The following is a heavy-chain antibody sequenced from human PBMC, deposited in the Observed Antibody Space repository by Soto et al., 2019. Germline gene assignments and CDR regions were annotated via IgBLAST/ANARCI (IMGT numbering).Heavy chain of an antibody. Sequence: EVQLLESGGGLVQPGGSLRLSCLASGFTVDNYAMSWVRQAPGKGLEWVSVISGRTGSTYYADSVKGRFTISRDNSKNTLYLQMNRLRAEDTAVYYCAKDGGRVIITFGYWGQGTLVTVSS. D-gene: IGHD3-16*01. V-gene: IGHV3-23*01. CDR1: GFTVDNYA. CDR3: AKDGGRVIITFGY. J-gene: IGHJ4*02. CDR2: ISGRTGST.